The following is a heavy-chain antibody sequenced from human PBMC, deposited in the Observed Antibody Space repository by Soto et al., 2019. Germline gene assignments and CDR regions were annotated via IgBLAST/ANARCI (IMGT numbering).Heavy chain of an antibody. V-gene: IGHV3-48*01. CDR1: GFTFSSYS. D-gene: IGHD2-15*01. CDR3: ARFPKEDIVVVVAATPNYYYYMDV. J-gene: IGHJ6*03. CDR2: ISSSSSTI. Sequence: GGSLRLSCAASGFTFSSYSMNWVRQAPGKGLEWVSYISSSSSTIYYADSVKGRLTISRDNAKNSLYLQMNSLRAEDTAVYYCARFPKEDIVVVVAATPNYYYYMDVWGKGTTVTVSS.